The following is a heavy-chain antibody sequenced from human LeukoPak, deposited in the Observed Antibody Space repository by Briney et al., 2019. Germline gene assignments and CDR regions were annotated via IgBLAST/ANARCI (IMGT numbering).Heavy chain of an antibody. CDR1: GFTFSSYG. V-gene: IGHV3-23*01. CDR3: AKDKGYGDYVSYMDV. Sequence: PGGSLRLSCAASGFTFSSYGMSWVRQAPGKGLEWVSAISGSGDSTYYAGSVKGRFTISRDNSKNTLYLQMNSLRAEDTAVYYCAKDKGYGDYVSYMDVWGKGTTVTISS. J-gene: IGHJ6*03. CDR2: ISGSGDST. D-gene: IGHD4-17*01.